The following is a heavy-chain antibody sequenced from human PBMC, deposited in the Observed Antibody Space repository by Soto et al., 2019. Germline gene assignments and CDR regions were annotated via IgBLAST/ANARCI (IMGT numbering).Heavy chain of an antibody. CDR1: GFTFSGSA. CDR3: TRTPGCSSTSCYSVPADYGDYFYYYYMDV. CDR2: IRSKANSYAT. J-gene: IGHJ6*03. Sequence: GGSLRLSCAASGFTFSGSAMHWVRQASGKGLEWVGRIRSKANSYATAYAASVKGRFTISRVDSKNTAYLQMNSLKTEDTAVYYCTRTPGCSSTSCYSVPADYGDYFYYYYMDVWGKGTTVTVSS. V-gene: IGHV3-73*01. D-gene: IGHD2-2*01.